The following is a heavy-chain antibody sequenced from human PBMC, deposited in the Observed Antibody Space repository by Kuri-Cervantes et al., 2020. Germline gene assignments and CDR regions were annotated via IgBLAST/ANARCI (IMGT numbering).Heavy chain of an antibody. CDR1: GGSFNGYY. J-gene: IGHJ4*02. Sequence: SETLSLTCAVYGGSFNGYYWSWIRQPPGKGLEWIGEINHSGSTNYNPSLKSRVTISVDTSKNQFSLKLSSVTAADTAVYYCAPWEGYWGQGTLVTVSS. CDR3: APWEGY. CDR2: INHSGST. D-gene: IGHD1-26*01. V-gene: IGHV4-34*01.